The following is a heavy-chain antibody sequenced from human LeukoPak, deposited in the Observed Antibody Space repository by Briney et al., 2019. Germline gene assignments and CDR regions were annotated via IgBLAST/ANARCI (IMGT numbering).Heavy chain of an antibody. CDR1: GFIFSNYA. J-gene: IGHJ3*02. V-gene: IGHV3-23*01. D-gene: IGHD3-10*01. CDR3: AKDHDYYASGPI. Sequence: GGSLRLSCAVSGFIFSNYAMNWVRQAPGKGLEWVSAISGSGDSTYYADSVKGRFTISRDNSKNTLSLQMNSLRAEDTAVYYCAKDHDYYASGPIWGHGTMVTVSS. CDR2: ISGSGDST.